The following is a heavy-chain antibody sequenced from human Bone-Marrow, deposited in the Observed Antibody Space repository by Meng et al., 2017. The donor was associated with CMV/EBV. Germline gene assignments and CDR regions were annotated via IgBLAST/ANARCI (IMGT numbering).Heavy chain of an antibody. Sequence: GESLKISCKGSGYRFTNFWIGWVRQMPGKGLEWMGIIYPGDSDTRFSPSFQGQVTISADKSINTAYLQWSSLKASDTAMYYCARHTGLYGMDVWGQGTTVTFYS. V-gene: IGHV5-51*01. CDR1: GYRFTNFW. CDR3: ARHTGLYGMDV. J-gene: IGHJ6*02. CDR2: IYPGDSDT.